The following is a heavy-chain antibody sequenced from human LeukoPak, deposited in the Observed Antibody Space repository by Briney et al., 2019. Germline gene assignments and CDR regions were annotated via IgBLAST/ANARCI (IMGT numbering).Heavy chain of an antibody. CDR3: ARDRLRWPKIDY. V-gene: IGHV4-4*07. CDR1: GGSISSYY. J-gene: IGHJ4*02. CDR2: IYTSGST. Sequence: SETLSLTCTVSGGSISSYYWSWIRQPAGKGLEWIGRIYTSGSTNYNPSLKSRVTISVDTSKNQFSLKLNSVTAADTAVYYCARDRLRWPKIDYWGQGTLVTVTS. D-gene: IGHD4-23*01.